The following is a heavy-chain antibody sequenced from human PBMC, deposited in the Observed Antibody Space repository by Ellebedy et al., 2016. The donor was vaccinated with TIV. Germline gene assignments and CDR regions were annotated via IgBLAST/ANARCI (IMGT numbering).Heavy chain of an antibody. Sequence: ASVKVSCKASGYTFSTYGFTWVRQAPGQGLEWMGWISADSSNTNYAQKFQGRVTMTRDSATSTAYMELRSLRPDDTAIYYCARDGYYYDSSSYFLDYWGQGTLVTVSS. CDR2: ISADSSNT. J-gene: IGHJ4*02. CDR3: ARDGYYYDSSSYFLDY. V-gene: IGHV1-18*01. CDR1: GYTFSTYG. D-gene: IGHD3-22*01.